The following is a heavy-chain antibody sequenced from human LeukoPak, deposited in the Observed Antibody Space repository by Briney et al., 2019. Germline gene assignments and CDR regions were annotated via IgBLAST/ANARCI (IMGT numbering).Heavy chain of an antibody. Sequence: GGSLRLSCAASGFTFSSYEMNWVRQAPGKGLEWVSYISSSGSTIYYADSVKGRFTISRDNAKNSLYLQMNSLRAEDTAVYYCAELGITMIGGVWGKGTTLTVSS. V-gene: IGHV3-48*03. CDR2: ISSSGSTI. J-gene: IGHJ6*04. CDR1: GFTFSSYE. D-gene: IGHD3-10*02. CDR3: AELGITMIGGV.